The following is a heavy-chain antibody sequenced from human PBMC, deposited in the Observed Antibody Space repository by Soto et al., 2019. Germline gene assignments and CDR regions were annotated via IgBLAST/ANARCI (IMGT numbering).Heavy chain of an antibody. J-gene: IGHJ4*02. Sequence: QVHLVQSGAEVKKPGASVKVSCKASGYTFTSYDITWVRQAPGQGLEWMGWISAHNGNTDYAQKLQGRVIVTRDTSTSTAYMELRSLTSDDTAVYYCARGRYGDYWGQGALVTVSS. D-gene: IGHD1-1*01. CDR2: ISAHNGNT. CDR1: GYTFTSYD. CDR3: ARGRYGDY. V-gene: IGHV1-18*04.